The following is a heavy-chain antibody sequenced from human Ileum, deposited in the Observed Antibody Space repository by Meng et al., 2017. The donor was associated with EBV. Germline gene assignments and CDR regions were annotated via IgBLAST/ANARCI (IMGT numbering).Heavy chain of an antibody. V-gene: IGHV6-1*01. CDR3: ATSRIAKFDR. CDR1: GDSVSSDKTA. Sequence: QFQLQESGPGLVQPSQSLSCSCVISGDSVSSDKTAWNWIRQSPSRGLEWLGRTYRRSRWYYDYALSVKSRINISPDTSKNQVSLQLNSVTDEDTGIYYCATSRIAKFDRWGQGTLVTVSS. J-gene: IGHJ5*02. CDR2: TYRRSRWYY.